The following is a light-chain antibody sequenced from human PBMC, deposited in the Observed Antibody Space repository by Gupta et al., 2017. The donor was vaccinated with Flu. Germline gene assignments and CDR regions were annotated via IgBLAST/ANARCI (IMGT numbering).Light chain of an antibody. Sequence: QTVVTQEPSLTVSPGGTVTLTCASSAGAVISDYYPHWFQQKAGQAPRALIYKTDNKHSWTPARFSGSLLGGKAALTLSGAQPEDEADYYCLIMYGNAWVFGGGTKLTVL. CDR2: KTD. V-gene: IGLV7-43*01. CDR1: AGAVISDYY. J-gene: IGLJ3*02. CDR3: LIMYGNAWV.